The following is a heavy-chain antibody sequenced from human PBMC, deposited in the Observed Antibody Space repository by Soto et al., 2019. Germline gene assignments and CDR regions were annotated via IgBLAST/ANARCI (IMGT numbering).Heavy chain of an antibody. CDR2: IYHTGST. CDR3: ASSHAGAHITAAVH. CDR1: GGSISSGGYS. V-gene: IGHV4-30-2*01. Sequence: QLQLQESGSGLVKPSQTLSLTCAVSGGSISSGGYSWSWIRQPPGKGLEWIGYIYHTGSTYYNPSLKSRVPLXAXRXXNQFSLKLSSVTAADTGVYYCASSHAGAHITAAVHWGQGTLVTVSS. D-gene: IGHD6-13*01. J-gene: IGHJ4*02.